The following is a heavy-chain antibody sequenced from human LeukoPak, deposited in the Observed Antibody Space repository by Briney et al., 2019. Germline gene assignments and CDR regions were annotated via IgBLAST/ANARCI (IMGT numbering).Heavy chain of an antibody. CDR1: GYSISSGYY. CDR3: GRGERGVDY. Sequence: SPSETLSLTCTVSGYSISSGYYWGWIRQPPGKGLEWIASISHSGSTYYNPSLKSRVTISVDMSKNQFSLQLSSVTAADTAVYYCGRGERGVDYWGQGTLVTVSS. D-gene: IGHD2-8*01. J-gene: IGHJ4*02. CDR2: ISHSGST. V-gene: IGHV4-38-2*02.